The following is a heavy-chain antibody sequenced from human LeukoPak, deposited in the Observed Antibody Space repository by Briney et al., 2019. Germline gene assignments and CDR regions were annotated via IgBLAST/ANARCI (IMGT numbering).Heavy chain of an antibody. J-gene: IGHJ3*02. CDR2: ISWNSGSI. Sequence: GGSLRLSCAASGFTFDDYAMHWVRQAPGKGLEWVSGISWNSGSIGYADSVKGRFTISRDNAKNSLYLQMNSLRAEDTALYYCAKEQQLTAFDIWGQGTMVIVSS. V-gene: IGHV3-9*01. CDR1: GFTFDDYA. D-gene: IGHD6-13*01. CDR3: AKEQQLTAFDI.